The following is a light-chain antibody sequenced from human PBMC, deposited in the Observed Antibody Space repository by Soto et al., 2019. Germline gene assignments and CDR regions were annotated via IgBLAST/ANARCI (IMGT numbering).Light chain of an antibody. J-gene: IGLJ3*02. CDR1: SSDVGGYNF. CDR3: SSHAGTYPGV. V-gene: IGLV2-11*01. Sequence: QSALTQPRSVSGSPGQSVTISCTGTSSDVGGYNFVSWYQQLPGKAPKLMIYDVTKRPSRVPDRFSGSKSGNTASLTISGLQAEDEADYYCSSHAGTYPGVFGGGTKLTVL. CDR2: DVT.